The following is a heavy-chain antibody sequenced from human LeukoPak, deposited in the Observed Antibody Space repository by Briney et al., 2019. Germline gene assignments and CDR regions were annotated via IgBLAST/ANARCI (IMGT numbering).Heavy chain of an antibody. Sequence: PGRSLRLSCAASGFTFSNYGMHWVRQAPGKGLEWVAVISYDGNNKYYADSVKGRFTISSDNSKNTLYLQMNSLRAEDTAVYYCAKKGSGHIGSYPDYFDYWGQGTLVTVSS. V-gene: IGHV3-30*18. D-gene: IGHD1-26*01. CDR3: AKKGSGHIGSYPDYFDY. J-gene: IGHJ4*02. CDR2: ISYDGNNK. CDR1: GFTFSNYG.